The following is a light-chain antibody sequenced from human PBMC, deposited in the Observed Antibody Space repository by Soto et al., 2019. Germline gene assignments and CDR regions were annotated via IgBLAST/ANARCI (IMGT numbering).Light chain of an antibody. CDR2: DAS. V-gene: IGKV1-5*01. CDR3: QQYHSYWT. CDR1: QNIRSR. J-gene: IGKJ1*01. Sequence: DNQMYHSPSTLSATVGDRVTITCRASQNIRSRLAWFQQKPGKAPKLLIYDASSLESGVPQRFSGSGSGTEFTLTISSLQTDDFSTYYCQQYHSYWTFGQGTKVDIK.